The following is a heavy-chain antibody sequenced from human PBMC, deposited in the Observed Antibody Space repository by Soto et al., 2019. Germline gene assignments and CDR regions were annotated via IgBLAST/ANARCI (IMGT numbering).Heavy chain of an antibody. J-gene: IGHJ3*02. CDR2: IIPIFGTA. V-gene: IGHV1-69*06. D-gene: IGHD6-19*01. CDR3: ARVEQWLDNAFDI. CDR1: GGTFSSYA. Sequence: SVKVSCKASGGTFSSYAISWVRQAPGQGLEWMGGIIPIFGTASYAQKFQGRVTITADKSTSTAYMELSSLRSEDTAVYYCARVEQWLDNAFDICGQGTMVTVSS.